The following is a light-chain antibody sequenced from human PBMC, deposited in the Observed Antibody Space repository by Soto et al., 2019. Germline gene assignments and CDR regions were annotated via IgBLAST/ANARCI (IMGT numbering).Light chain of an antibody. CDR2: GAS. V-gene: IGKV3-15*01. J-gene: IGKJ2*01. CDR1: QNVNTN. Sequence: EVVMTQSPATLSVSPGGGATLSCRASQNVNTNLAWYQLKPGQAPRLLIYGASTRATGLPAKFSGSGSGTAFTLTISSLQPEDFADYYCQQYNNWPYTFGQGTKLEIK. CDR3: QQYNNWPYT.